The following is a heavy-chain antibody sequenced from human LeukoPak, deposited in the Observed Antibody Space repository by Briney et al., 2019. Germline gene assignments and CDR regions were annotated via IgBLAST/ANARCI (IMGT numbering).Heavy chain of an antibody. V-gene: IGHV3-23*01. CDR2: ISGSGGST. CDR1: GFTFSSYA. J-gene: IGHJ5*02. Sequence: GGSLRLSCAASGFTFSSYAMSWVRQAPGKGLEWVSAISGSGGSTYYADSVKGRFTISRDNAKNIVYLQMNSLRVEDTAVYYCARDRPHNWFDPWGQGTLVTVST. CDR3: ARDRPHNWFDP.